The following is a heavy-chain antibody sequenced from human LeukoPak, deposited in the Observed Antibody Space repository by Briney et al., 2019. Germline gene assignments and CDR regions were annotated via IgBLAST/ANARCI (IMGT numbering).Heavy chain of an antibody. Sequence: SVKVSCKASGGTFSSYAISWVRQAPGQGLEWMGGIIPIFGTANYAQKFQGRVTITADESTSTAYMELSSLRSEDTAVYYCAREAYYDSSGYSTLPPSYFDYWGQGTLVTVSS. D-gene: IGHD3-22*01. CDR3: AREAYYDSSGYSTLPPSYFDY. CDR1: GGTFSSYA. CDR2: IIPIFGTA. J-gene: IGHJ4*02. V-gene: IGHV1-69*13.